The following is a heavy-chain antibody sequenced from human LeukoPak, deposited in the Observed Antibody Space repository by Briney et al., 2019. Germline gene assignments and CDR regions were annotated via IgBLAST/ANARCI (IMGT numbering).Heavy chain of an antibody. J-gene: IGHJ4*02. Sequence: GGSLRLSCAVSGISLSNYGMSWVRQAPGKGLEWVAGISGSGGGTNYADSVKGRFTISRDNPKNTLYLQMNRLRAEDTAVYFCARRGVVIRVILVGFHKEAYYFDSWGQGALVTVSS. D-gene: IGHD3-22*01. CDR3: ARRGVVIRVILVGFHKEAYYFDS. CDR1: GISLSNYG. V-gene: IGHV3-23*01. CDR2: ISGSGGGT.